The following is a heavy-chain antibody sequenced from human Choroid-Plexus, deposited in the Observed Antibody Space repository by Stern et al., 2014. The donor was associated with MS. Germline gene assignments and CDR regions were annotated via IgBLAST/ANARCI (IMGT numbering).Heavy chain of an antibody. CDR2: VSYDRSNK. CDR3: AKDRQYVTYFFDH. D-gene: IGHD2-2*01. J-gene: IGHJ5*02. Sequence: VQLVESGGGVVQPGRPLRLSCVASGFTFGSCAMHWVRQAPGKGLEWLAGVSYDRSNKYYADSVKGRFTISRDNSQNTLDMQRSSLRPEDTAVYYCAKDRQYVTYFFDHWGQGSLVTVSS. CDR1: GFTFGSCA. V-gene: IGHV3-30*18.